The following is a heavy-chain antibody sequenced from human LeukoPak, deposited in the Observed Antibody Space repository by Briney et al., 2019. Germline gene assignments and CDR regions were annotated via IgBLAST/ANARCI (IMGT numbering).Heavy chain of an antibody. D-gene: IGHD3-16*01. V-gene: IGHV3-20*04. CDR2: INWNGGST. CDR3: ARSGEGYYFDY. CDR1: GFTFDDYG. Sequence: GGSLRLSCAASGFTFDDYGMSWVRQAPGKGLEWVSGINWNGGSTGYADSVKGRFTITRDNAKNSLYLQMNSLRAEDTALYYCARSGEGYYFDYWGQGTLVTVSS. J-gene: IGHJ4*02.